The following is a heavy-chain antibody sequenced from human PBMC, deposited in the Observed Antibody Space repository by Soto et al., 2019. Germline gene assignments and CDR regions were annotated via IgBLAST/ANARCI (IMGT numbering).Heavy chain of an antibody. J-gene: IGHJ4*02. Sequence: QVQLVESGGGVVQPGRSLRLSCAASGFTFSSYGMHWVRQAPGKGLEWVAVIWYDGSNRYYADSVKGRFTISRDNSKNTLYLQMNSLRAEDTAVYYCARDTWLHRAFDYWGQGTLVTVSS. D-gene: IGHD5-12*01. CDR2: IWYDGSNR. CDR1: GFTFSSYG. V-gene: IGHV3-33*01. CDR3: ARDTWLHRAFDY.